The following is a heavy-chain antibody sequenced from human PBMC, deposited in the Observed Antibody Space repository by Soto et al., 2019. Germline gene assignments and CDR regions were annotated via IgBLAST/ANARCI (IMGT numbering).Heavy chain of an antibody. V-gene: IGHV1-46*01. Sequence: ASVKVSCKASGDTFTSYYMHWVRQAPGQGHEWMGRINPSGGYTIYAQKFQGRVTMTEDTSTDTAYMELSSLRSEDTAVYYCATLTLSGSYPYYFDYWGQGTLVTSPQ. CDR2: INPSGGYT. CDR3: ATLTLSGSYPYYFDY. D-gene: IGHD1-26*01. J-gene: IGHJ4*02. CDR1: GDTFTSYY.